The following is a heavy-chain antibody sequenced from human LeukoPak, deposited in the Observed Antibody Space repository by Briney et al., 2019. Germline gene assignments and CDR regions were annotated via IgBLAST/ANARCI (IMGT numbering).Heavy chain of an antibody. D-gene: IGHD3-22*01. V-gene: IGHV4-59*01. CDR1: GGSISSYY. Sequence: SETLSLTCTVSGGSISSYYWSWIRQPPGKGLEWIGYIYYSGSTNYNPSLKSRVTISVDTSKNQFSLKLSSVTAADTAVYYCARSLDSSGYYPFDYWGQGTLVTVSS. CDR2: IYYSGST. CDR3: ARSLDSSGYYPFDY. J-gene: IGHJ4*02.